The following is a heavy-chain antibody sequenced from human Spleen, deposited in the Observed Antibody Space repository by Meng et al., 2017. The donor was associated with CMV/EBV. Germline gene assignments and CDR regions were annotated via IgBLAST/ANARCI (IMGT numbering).Heavy chain of an antibody. CDR1: GYSFTTYG. V-gene: IGHV5-51*01. J-gene: IGHJ6*02. CDR3: ARVAEIYGTYGMDV. Sequence: KVSCKASGYSFTTYGIAWVRQMPGKGLDWMGMVYPPYYDTRYRPSFQGQVIISVDRSITTAYLQWSSLKTSDTAMYYCARVAEIYGTYGMDVWGQGTAVTVSS. D-gene: IGHD4-17*01. CDR2: VYPPYYDT.